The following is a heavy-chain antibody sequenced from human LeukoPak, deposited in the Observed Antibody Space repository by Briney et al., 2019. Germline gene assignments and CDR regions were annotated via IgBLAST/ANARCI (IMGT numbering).Heavy chain of an antibody. V-gene: IGHV3-15*01. J-gene: IGHJ4*02. CDR1: GFTFSNAW. CDR2: IKSKTDGGTT. Sequence: PGGSLRLSCAASGFTFSNAWMSWVRQAPGKGLEWVGRIKSKTDGGTTDYAAPVKGRFTISRDDSKNTLYLQMNSLKTEDTAVYYCLYYYDSSGYYPPGYWGQGTLVTVSS. D-gene: IGHD3-22*01. CDR3: LYYYDSSGYYPPGY.